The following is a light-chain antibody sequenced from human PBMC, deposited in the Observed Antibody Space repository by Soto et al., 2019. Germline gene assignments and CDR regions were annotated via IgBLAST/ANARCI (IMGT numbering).Light chain of an antibody. Sequence: ENLLTQSPGTLSLSPGEGATLSCRASRGVSANYLAWYQQKPGQAPTLLIYGASIRAAGIPDRFSGSGSGTDFTLTIRRLEPDDFAVYYCQQYGSSPTTFGQGTKVEIK. V-gene: IGKV3-20*01. CDR2: GAS. CDR1: RGVSANY. J-gene: IGKJ1*01. CDR3: QQYGSSPTT.